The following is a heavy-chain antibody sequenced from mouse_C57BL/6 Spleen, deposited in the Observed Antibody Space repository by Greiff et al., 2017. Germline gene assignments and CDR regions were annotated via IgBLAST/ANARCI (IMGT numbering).Heavy chain of an antibody. CDR1: GFSFNTYA. CDR2: IRSKSNNYAT. J-gene: IGHJ3*01. CDR3: VRQGYGTEGFAY. V-gene: IGHV10-1*01. Sequence: EVQLVESGGGLVQPKGSLKLSCAASGFSFNTYAMNWVRPAPGKGLEWVARIRSKSNNYATYYADSGKDRFTITRDDSECMLYLQMNNLKTEDTAMYYCVRQGYGTEGFAYWGQGTLVTVSA. D-gene: IGHD1-1*01.